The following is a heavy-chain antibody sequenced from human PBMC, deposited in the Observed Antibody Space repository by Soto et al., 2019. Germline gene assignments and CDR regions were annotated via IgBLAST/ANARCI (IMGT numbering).Heavy chain of an antibody. D-gene: IGHD6-13*01. CDR2: MWYDGSNK. CDR3: ARERIAAAGTAYFDY. Sequence: QVQLVESGGGVVQPGRSLRLSCAASGFTFSNYGMHWVRQAPGKGLEWVAVMWYDGSNKYYADSVKGRFTTSRDTSKNTLYLQMNSLRAEDTAVYYCARERIAAAGTAYFDYWGQGTLVTVSS. CDR1: GFTFSNYG. V-gene: IGHV3-33*01. J-gene: IGHJ4*02.